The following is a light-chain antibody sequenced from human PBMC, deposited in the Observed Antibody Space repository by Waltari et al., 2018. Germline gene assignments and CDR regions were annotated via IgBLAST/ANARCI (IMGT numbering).Light chain of an antibody. J-gene: IGKJ1*01. CDR2: SAS. Sequence: IVLTQSPGTLSLSPGERATLSCRASQNIDSRHLGWHQQKPGQPPRLLIFSASTRATGVPVRCSGSGSGTNFTLTISRLEPEDFAVFFCHQYAYSRTFGQGTRV. V-gene: IGKV3-20*01. CDR3: HQYAYSRT. CDR1: QNIDSRH.